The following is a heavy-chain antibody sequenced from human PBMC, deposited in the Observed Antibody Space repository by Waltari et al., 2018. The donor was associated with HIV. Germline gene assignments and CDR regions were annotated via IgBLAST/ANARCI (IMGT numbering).Heavy chain of an antibody. CDR1: GGSISSYY. CDR2: IYTSGIT. Sequence: QVQLQESGPGLVKPSETLSLTCTVSGGSISSYYWSWIRQPAGKGLEWIGRIYTSGITNYNPSLKSRVTMSVDTSKNQFSLKLSSVTAADTAVYYCARDGVAGTTYYFDYWGQGTLVTVSS. CDR3: ARDGVAGTTYYFDY. J-gene: IGHJ4*02. V-gene: IGHV4-4*07. D-gene: IGHD6-19*01.